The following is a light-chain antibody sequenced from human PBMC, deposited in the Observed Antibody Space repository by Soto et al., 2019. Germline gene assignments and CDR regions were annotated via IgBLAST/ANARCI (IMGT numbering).Light chain of an antibody. V-gene: IGKV1-17*03. J-gene: IGKJ1*01. CDR3: QQYNSYSRT. CDR1: QGVSNP. Sequence: DIQMTQSPSAMSPSVGDRVTMTCRASQGVSNPLAWFHQKPGEVPKRLIYSAYTLQSGVPSSFSGSGSGTEFTLTISSLQPDDFATDYCQQYNSYSRTFGQGTKVDIK. CDR2: SAY.